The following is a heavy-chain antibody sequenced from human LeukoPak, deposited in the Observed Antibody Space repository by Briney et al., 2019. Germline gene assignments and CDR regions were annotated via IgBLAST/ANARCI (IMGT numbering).Heavy chain of an antibody. CDR2: ISGSGGST. CDR3: ATLKPPFDY. Sequence: PGGSLRLSCALSGITFSNHGMNWVRQAPGKGLEWVSGISGSGGSTYYADSVKGRFTISRDNSKNTLYLQMNSLRAEDTAVYYCATLKPPFDYWGQGTLVTVSS. CDR1: GITFSNHG. J-gene: IGHJ4*02. V-gene: IGHV3-23*01.